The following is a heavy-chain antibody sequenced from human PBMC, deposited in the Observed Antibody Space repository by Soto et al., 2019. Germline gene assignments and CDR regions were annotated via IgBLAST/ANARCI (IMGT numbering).Heavy chain of an antibody. CDR3: ARRYGYYFDY. CDR2: INHSGSA. V-gene: IGHV4-34*01. J-gene: IGHJ4*02. Sequence: SETLSLTCAVYGETFIAYIWTSIRQTTGKGLQWIGQINHSGSASYNPSLKSRVTISVHTSNSQFSLKLSSVTAADTAVYYCARRYGYYFDYWGQGTLVTVSS. D-gene: IGHD3-9*01. CDR1: GETFIAYI.